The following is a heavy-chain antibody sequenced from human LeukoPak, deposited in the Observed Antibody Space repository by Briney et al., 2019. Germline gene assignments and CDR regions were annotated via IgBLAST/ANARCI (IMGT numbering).Heavy chain of an antibody. Sequence: GGSLRLSCAASGFTFSGFGMHWVRQAPGKGLEWVAYIHTDQTIQYYADSVKGRFTISRDNSKNTLYLQMKTLRSEDTAVYYCAKDWISGITMIVGLVDYWGQGTLVTVSS. CDR3: AKDWISGITMIVGLVDY. J-gene: IGHJ4*02. V-gene: IGHV3-30*02. CDR2: IHTDQTIQ. D-gene: IGHD3-22*01. CDR1: GFTFSGFG.